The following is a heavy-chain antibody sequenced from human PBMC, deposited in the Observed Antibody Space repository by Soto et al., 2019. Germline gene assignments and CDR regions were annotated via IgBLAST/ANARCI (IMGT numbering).Heavy chain of an antibody. V-gene: IGHV4-61*01. Sequence: TLSLTCTVSGGSVSSGSYYWSWIRQPPGKGLEWIGYIYYSGSTNYNPSLKSRVTISVDTSKNQFSLKLSSVTAADTAVYYCARAPDTAMVPYYFDYWGQGTLVTVSS. CDR1: GGSVSSGSYY. CDR3: ARAPDTAMVPYYFDY. J-gene: IGHJ4*02. D-gene: IGHD5-18*01. CDR2: IYYSGST.